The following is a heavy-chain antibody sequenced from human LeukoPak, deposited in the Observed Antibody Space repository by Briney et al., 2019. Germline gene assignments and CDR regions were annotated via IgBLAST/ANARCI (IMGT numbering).Heavy chain of an antibody. V-gene: IGHV1-46*03. Sequence: ASVKVSCKASGYTFTNYYIHWVRQAPGQGLEWMGIINPSGGSTNYAQKFQGRVTVTRATSTSTVYMELSSLRSEDTAVYYCAMPRTGSYYYSDYWGQGTPVTVSS. CDR3: AMPRTGSYYYSDY. CDR1: GYTFTNYY. D-gene: IGHD1-26*01. CDR2: INPSGGST. J-gene: IGHJ4*02.